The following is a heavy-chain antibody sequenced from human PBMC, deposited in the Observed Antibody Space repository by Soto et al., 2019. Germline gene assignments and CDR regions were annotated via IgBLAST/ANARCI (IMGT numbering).Heavy chain of an antibody. D-gene: IGHD1-20*01. Sequence: PGGSLRLSCAASGFTFSDYAMTWVRQAPGKGLEWVPSIASGGGSPYYADSVKGRFTISRNNSRNTLYLRMDSLRAEDTAVYYCAKGDGRIIARNFDYWGQGTLVTVSS. CDR3: AKGDGRIIARNFDY. CDR1: GFTFSDYA. J-gene: IGHJ4*02. V-gene: IGHV3-23*01. CDR2: IASGGGSP.